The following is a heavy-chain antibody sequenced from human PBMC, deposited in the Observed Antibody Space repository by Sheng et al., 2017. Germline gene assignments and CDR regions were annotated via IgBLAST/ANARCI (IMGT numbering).Heavy chain of an antibody. CDR2: IYHSGST. J-gene: IGHJ6*02. V-gene: IGHV4-38-2*01. D-gene: IGHD2-2*02. CDR3: ASHCSSTSCYTYYYYGMDV. Sequence: QVQLQESGPGLVKPSETLSLTCAVSGYSISSGYYWGWIRQPPGKGLEWIGSIYHSGSTYYNPSLKSRVTISVDTSKNQFSLKLSSVTAADTAVYYCASHCSSTSCYTYYYYGMDVWGQGTTGHRLL. CDR1: GYSISSGYY.